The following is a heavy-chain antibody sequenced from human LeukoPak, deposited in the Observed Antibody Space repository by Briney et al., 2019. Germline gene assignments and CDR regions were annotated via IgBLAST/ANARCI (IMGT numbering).Heavy chain of an antibody. CDR3: ARDLGRYYDSSGRNWYFDL. V-gene: IGHV3-53*01. CDR1: GFTVSSNY. D-gene: IGHD3-22*01. Sequence: PGGSLRLSCAASGFTVSSNYMSWVRQAPGKGLEWVSVIYSGGGTYYADSVKGRFTISRDNSKNTLYLQMNSLRAEDTAVYYCARDLGRYYDSSGRNWYFDLWGRGTLVTVSS. CDR2: IYSGGGT. J-gene: IGHJ2*01.